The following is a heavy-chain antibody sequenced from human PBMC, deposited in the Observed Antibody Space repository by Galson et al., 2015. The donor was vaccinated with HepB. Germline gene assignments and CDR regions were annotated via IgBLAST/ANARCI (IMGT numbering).Heavy chain of an antibody. V-gene: IGHV3-11*01. CDR2: ISSSGSTI. CDR3: ARVGPYYDFWSGHLDY. J-gene: IGHJ4*02. D-gene: IGHD3-3*01. CDR1: GFTLSNYY. Sequence: SLRLSCAASGFTLSNYYLSWIRQAPGKGLEWISYISSSGSTIYYADSVKGRFTISRDNAKNSLYLQMNSLRAEDTAVYYCARVGPYYDFWSGHLDYWGQGTLVTVSS.